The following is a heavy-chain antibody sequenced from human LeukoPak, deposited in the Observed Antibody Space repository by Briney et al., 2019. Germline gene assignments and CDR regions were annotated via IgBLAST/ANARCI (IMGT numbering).Heavy chain of an antibody. D-gene: IGHD2-2*01. Sequence: PGGSLRLSCAASGFTFTSSWMCWVRQAPGKGLEWLANIDGAGSVTNYVHSVRGRFTISRDNAKKSLYLQMNSLRVEDTAVYYCAKDHYYQSGLDVWGQGTTVIVSS. CDR2: IDGAGSVT. CDR3: AKDHYYQSGLDV. CDR1: GFTFTSSW. J-gene: IGHJ6*02. V-gene: IGHV3-7*01.